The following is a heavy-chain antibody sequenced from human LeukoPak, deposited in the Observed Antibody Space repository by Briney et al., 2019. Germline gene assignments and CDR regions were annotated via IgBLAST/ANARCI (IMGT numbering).Heavy chain of an antibody. J-gene: IGHJ4*02. V-gene: IGHV1-8*01. D-gene: IGHD4-23*01. CDR3: ARAAFGGNSPLDY. Sequence: ASVKVSCKASGYTFTSYDTNWVRQATGQGLEWMGWMNPNSGNTGYAQKLQGRVTMTTDTSTSTAYMELRSLRSDDTAVYYCARAAFGGNSPLDYWGQGTLVTVSS. CDR1: GYTFTSYD. CDR2: MNPNSGNT.